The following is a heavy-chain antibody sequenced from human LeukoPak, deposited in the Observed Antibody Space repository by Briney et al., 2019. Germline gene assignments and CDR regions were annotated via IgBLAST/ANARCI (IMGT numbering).Heavy chain of an antibody. V-gene: IGHV5-51*01. Sequence: GESLKISCKGSGYSFTSYWIGWVRQMPGKGLEWMGIIYPGDSDTRYSPSFQGQVTISADKSISTAYLQWSSLKASDTAMYYCARHDGGVAPPWSPFDYWGQGTLVTVSS. CDR1: GYSFTSYW. J-gene: IGHJ4*02. CDR3: ARHDGGVAPPWSPFDY. D-gene: IGHD2-15*01. CDR2: IYPGDSDT.